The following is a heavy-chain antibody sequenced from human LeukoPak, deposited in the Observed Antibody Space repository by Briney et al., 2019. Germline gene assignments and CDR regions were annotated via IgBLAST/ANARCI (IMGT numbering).Heavy chain of an antibody. V-gene: IGHV4-4*07. CDR1: GGSISGYF. CDR2: IYATGTT. CDR3: AREGGGSNRCLD. Sequence: SETLSLTCTVSGGSISGYFWSWIRQPAGKGLEWIGRIYATGTTNYNPSLKSRVTMPIDTSKNQFSLNLTSVTAADTAVYYCAREGGGSNRCLDWGQGTLVTVSS. J-gene: IGHJ1*01. D-gene: IGHD3-16*02.